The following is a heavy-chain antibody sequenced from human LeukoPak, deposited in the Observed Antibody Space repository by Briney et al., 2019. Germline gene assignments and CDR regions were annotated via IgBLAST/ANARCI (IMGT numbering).Heavy chain of an antibody. Sequence: SETLSLTCTVSGGSISSSSYYWGWIRQPPGKGLEWIGSIYYSGGTYYNPSLKSRVTISVDTSKNQFSLKLSSVTAADTAVYYCASVGANIVVVPAANVGYWGQGTLVTVSS. D-gene: IGHD2-2*01. J-gene: IGHJ4*02. CDR2: IYYSGGT. CDR1: GGSISSSSYY. CDR3: ASVGANIVVVPAANVGY. V-gene: IGHV4-39*01.